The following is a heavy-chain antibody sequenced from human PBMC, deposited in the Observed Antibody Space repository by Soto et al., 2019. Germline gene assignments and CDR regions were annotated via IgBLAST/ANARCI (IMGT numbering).Heavy chain of an antibody. Sequence: PGGSLRLSCAAFGFTFRSYAMSWVRQAPGKGLEWVSALTDSGGSTYYADSVPGRFTISRDNSKNTLYLQMSSLGAEDTAVYYCAKDDSSTWYPGHGMGVWGQGTTVTVSS. D-gene: IGHD6-13*01. J-gene: IGHJ6*02. V-gene: IGHV3-23*01. CDR2: LTDSGGST. CDR1: GFTFRSYA. CDR3: AKDDSSTWYPGHGMGV.